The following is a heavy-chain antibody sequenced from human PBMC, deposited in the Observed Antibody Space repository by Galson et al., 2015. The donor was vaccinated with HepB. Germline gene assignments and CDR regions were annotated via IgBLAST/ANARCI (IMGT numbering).Heavy chain of an antibody. CDR3: AHRRRVEGSWNTGDFDY. J-gene: IGHJ4*02. V-gene: IGHV2-5*02. CDR1: GFSLTSRPVG. Sequence: PALVKPTQTLTLTCTFSGFSLTSRPVGVGWIRQSPGKALEWLVFIYWDDDKRYSPSLRNRLTINKDTSKNQVVLTMTNMDPVDTATYYCAHRRRVEGSWNTGDFDYWGQGILVTVSP. CDR2: IYWDDDK. D-gene: IGHD1/OR15-1a*01.